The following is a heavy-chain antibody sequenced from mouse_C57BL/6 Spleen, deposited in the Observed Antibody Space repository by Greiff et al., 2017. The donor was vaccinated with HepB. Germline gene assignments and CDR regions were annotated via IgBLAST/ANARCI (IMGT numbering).Heavy chain of an antibody. V-gene: IGHV1-61*01. CDR3: ARAFYGSSLYWYIDV. Sequence: VQLQQSGAELVRPGSSVKLSCKASGYTFSSYWMDWVKQRPGQGLEWIGNIYPSDSETHYNQKFKDKATLTVDKSSSTAYMQLSRLTSEDSAVYYCARAFYGSSLYWYIDVWGTGTTVTVYS. CDR2: IYPSDSET. D-gene: IGHD1-1*01. J-gene: IGHJ1*03. CDR1: GYTFSSYW.